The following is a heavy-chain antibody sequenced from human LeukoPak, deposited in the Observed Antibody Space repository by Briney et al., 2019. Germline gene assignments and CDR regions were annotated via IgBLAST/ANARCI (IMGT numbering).Heavy chain of an antibody. D-gene: IGHD3-10*01. V-gene: IGHV3-23*01. CDR2: VHGGGDVT. J-gene: IGHJ4*02. CDR1: GFTFSNYA. CDR3: AKDENTYYYGSGSLDY. Sequence: GGSLRLSCAVSGFTFSNYAMNWVRQAPEKGLEWVSTVHGGGDVTYYADSVKGRFTISRDNSKNTLYLQMNSLRAEDTAVYYCAKDENTYYYGSGSLDYWGQGTLVTVSS.